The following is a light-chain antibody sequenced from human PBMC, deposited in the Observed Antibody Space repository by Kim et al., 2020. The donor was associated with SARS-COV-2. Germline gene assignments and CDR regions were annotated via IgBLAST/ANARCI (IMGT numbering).Light chain of an antibody. CDR1: QSINSR. Sequence: DIQMTQSPSTLSASVGDRVTITCRASQSINSRLAWYQQKPGKAPKLLIYDVSTLESGVPSRFSGSESGTEFTLTISSLQPDDFATYYCQHYNSYPLTFGGGTKVDMK. J-gene: IGKJ4*01. CDR3: QHYNSYPLT. CDR2: DVS. V-gene: IGKV1-5*03.